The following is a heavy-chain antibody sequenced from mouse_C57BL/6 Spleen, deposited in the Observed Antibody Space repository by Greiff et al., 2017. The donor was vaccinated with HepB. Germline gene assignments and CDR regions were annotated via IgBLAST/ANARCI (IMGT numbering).Heavy chain of an antibody. V-gene: IGHV1-39*01. J-gene: IGHJ4*01. CDR2: INPNYGTT. CDR1: GYSFTDYN. Sequence: EVQLQQSGPELVKPGASVKISCKASGYSFTDYNMNWVKQSNGKSLEWIGVINPNYGTTSYNQKFKGKATLTVDQSSSTAYMQLNSLTSEDSAVYYCARWGCITTVVAPYYYAMDYWGQGTSVTVSS. CDR3: ARWGCITTVVAPYYYAMDY. D-gene: IGHD1-1*01.